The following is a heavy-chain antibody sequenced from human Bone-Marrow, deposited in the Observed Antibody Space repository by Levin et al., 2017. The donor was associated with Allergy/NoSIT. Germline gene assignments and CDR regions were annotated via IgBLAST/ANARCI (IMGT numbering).Heavy chain of an antibody. CDR2: IIPILGIA. CDR3: ARVATQITMVRGVFDY. CDR1: GGTFSSYA. D-gene: IGHD3-10*01. J-gene: IGHJ4*02. V-gene: IGHV1-69*04. Sequence: GGSLRLSCKASGGTFSSYAISWVRQAPGQGLEWMGRIIPILGIANYAQKFQGRVTITADKSTSTAYMELSSLRSEDTAVYYCARVATQITMVRGVFDYWGQGTLVTVSS.